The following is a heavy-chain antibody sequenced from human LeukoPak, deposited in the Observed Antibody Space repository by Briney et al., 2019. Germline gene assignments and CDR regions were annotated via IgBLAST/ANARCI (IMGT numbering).Heavy chain of an antibody. CDR3: ARGSRVGATADY. Sequence: GGSLRLSCAASGFTFSSYSMNWVRQAPGEGREWVSSISSSSSYIYYADSVKGPFTISRDNAKNSLYLQMNSLRAEDTAVYYCARGSRVGATADYWGQGTLVIVSS. CDR2: ISSSSSYI. V-gene: IGHV3-21*01. D-gene: IGHD1-26*01. CDR1: GFTFSSYS. J-gene: IGHJ4*02.